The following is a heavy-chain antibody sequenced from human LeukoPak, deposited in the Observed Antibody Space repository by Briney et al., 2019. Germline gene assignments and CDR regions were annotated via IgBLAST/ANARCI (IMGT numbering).Heavy chain of an antibody. CDR1: GGSISSYY. J-gene: IGHJ5*02. Sequence: SETLSLTCTVSGGSISSYYLSWIRQPPGKGLEWIGYIYYSGSTNYNPSLKSRVTISVDTSKNQFSLKLSSVTAADTAVYYCARESSGWSTVPNWFDPWGQGTLVTVSS. CDR3: ARESSGWSTVPNWFDP. V-gene: IGHV4-59*01. D-gene: IGHD6-19*01. CDR2: IYYSGST.